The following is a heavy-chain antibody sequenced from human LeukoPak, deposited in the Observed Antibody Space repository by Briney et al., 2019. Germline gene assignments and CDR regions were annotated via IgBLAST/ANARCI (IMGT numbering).Heavy chain of an antibody. D-gene: IGHD3-9*01. V-gene: IGHV1-8*01. J-gene: IGHJ4*02. CDR1: RYTFTSYD. CDR2: MNPNTGRT. CDR3: ARASYDILTGYYF. Sequence: ASVKVSCKASRYTFTSYDINWVREAAGQGLEWVGWMNPNTGRTGFAQKFQGRLTMTRDTSISTAYMELSSLRSEDTAVYYCARASYDILTGYYFWGQGTLVTVSS.